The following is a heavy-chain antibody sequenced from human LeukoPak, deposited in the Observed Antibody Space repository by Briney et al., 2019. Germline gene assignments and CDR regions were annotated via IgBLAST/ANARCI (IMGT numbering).Heavy chain of an antibody. V-gene: IGHV1-69*13. CDR1: GGTFSSYA. CDR3: ARVGSGYDFVDY. CDR2: IIPIFGTA. D-gene: IGHD5-12*01. Sequence: ASAKVSCKASGGTFSSYAISWVRQAPGQGLEWMGGIIPIFGTANYAQKFQGRVTITADESTSTAYMELSSLRSEDTAVYYCARVGSGYDFVDYWGQGTLVTVSS. J-gene: IGHJ4*02.